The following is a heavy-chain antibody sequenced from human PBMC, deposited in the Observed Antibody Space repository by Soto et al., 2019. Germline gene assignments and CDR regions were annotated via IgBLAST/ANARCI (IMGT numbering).Heavy chain of an antibody. Sequence: QVQLQASGPGLVKPSQTLSLTCTVSGGSISSGGYYWSWIRQHPGKGQEWIGYIYYSGSTHYNPSLKSRVTISVDTSKNQFSLKLSSVTAADTAVSYCARALTTVTLFDPWGQGTLVTVSS. CDR2: IYYSGST. D-gene: IGHD4-17*01. V-gene: IGHV4-31*03. CDR3: ARALTTVTLFDP. CDR1: GGSISSGGYY. J-gene: IGHJ5*02.